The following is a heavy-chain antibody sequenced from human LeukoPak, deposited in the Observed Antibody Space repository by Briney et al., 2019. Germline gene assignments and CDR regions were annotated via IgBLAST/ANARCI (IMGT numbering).Heavy chain of an antibody. J-gene: IGHJ4*02. CDR3: ARGQYYYDSSGYYY. V-gene: IGHV3-23*01. CDR1: GFTFSSYS. CDR2: ISGSGGST. Sequence: GGSLRLSCAASGFTFSSYSMDWVRQAPGKGLEWVSAISGSGGSTYYADSVKGRFTISRDNSKNTLYLQMNSLRAEDTAVYYCARGQYYYDSSGYYYWGQGTLVTVS. D-gene: IGHD3-22*01.